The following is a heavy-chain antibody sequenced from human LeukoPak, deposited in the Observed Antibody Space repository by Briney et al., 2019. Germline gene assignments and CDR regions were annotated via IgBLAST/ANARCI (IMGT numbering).Heavy chain of an antibody. Sequence: PSETLSLTCTVSGGSISPYYWSWIRQTPGKGLEWIGYILYSGTTTNYNPSLKSRVNISVDTSKHQFSLKLSSATAADTAVYYCARVGDWNDLVYWGQGTLVTVSS. J-gene: IGHJ4*02. CDR3: ARVGDWNDLVY. CDR2: ILYSGTTT. V-gene: IGHV4-59*01. CDR1: GGSISPYY. D-gene: IGHD1-1*01.